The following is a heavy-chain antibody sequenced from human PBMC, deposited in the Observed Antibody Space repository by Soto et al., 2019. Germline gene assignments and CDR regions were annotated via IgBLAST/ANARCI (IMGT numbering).Heavy chain of an antibody. CDR2: IKSKTDDGTI. CDR1: GIDFSNAW. CDR3: TTGGDYYSSTTWFGP. Sequence: PGGSLRLSCAASGIDFSNAWMNWVRQAPGKGLEWIGRIKSKTDDGTIDYVAPVRGRFTISRDDSKNTLLLQMNRLKTEDTAVYYCTTGGDYYSSTTWFGPWGQGALVTVSS. D-gene: IGHD3-22*01. V-gene: IGHV3-15*01. J-gene: IGHJ5*02.